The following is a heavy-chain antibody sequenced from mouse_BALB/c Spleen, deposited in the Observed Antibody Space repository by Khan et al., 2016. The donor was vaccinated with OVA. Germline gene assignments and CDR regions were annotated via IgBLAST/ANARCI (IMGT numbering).Heavy chain of an antibody. J-gene: IGHJ3*01. CDR2: IFPGGGYT. V-gene: IGHV1-63*02. CDR1: GNTFTNYW. D-gene: IGHD2-3*01. Sequence: QVQLQQSGAELVRPGTSVKISCKASGNTFTNYWLGWVKKRPGHGLEWIGDIFPGGGYTNYNEKFKGKATLTADTSSSTAYMQLSSLTSDDSAVYFGARRGDGYSYWGQGTLVTVSA. CDR3: ARRGDGYSY.